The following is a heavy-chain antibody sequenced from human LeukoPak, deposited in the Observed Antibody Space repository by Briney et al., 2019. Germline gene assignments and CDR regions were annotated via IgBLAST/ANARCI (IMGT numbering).Heavy chain of an antibody. V-gene: IGHV3-30*04. J-gene: IGHJ4*02. CDR2: ILYDGSTQ. D-gene: IGHD2-2*01. CDR1: GFTFSTFS. Sequence: GRSLRLSCAASGFTFSTFSMPWVRQAPGEGLEWVAVILYDGSTQYYADSVRGRFTASRDNSKDTLYLQMNSLRVEDTAVYYCARVDCRSTSCSPFDYWGQGTLVTVSS. CDR3: ARVDCRSTSCSPFDY.